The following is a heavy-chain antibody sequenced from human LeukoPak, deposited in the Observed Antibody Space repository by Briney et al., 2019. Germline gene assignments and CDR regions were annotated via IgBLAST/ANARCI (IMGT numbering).Heavy chain of an antibody. CDR1: GFTFSDYA. Sequence: GGSLRLSCAASGFTFSDYAMTWVRQAPGQGLEWVSAISDSGGQTYYADSVKGRFTISRDNSKNTLYLQMNSLRVEDTALYYCARGTYYGGMGDYFDYWGQGTLVTVSS. CDR3: ARGTYYGGMGDYFDY. D-gene: IGHD1-26*01. J-gene: IGHJ4*02. V-gene: IGHV3-23*01. CDR2: ISDSGGQT.